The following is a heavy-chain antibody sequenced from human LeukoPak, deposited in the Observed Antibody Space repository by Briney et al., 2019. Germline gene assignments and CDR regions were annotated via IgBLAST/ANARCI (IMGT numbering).Heavy chain of an antibody. CDR2: INPNSGGT. Sequence: ASVKVSCKASGYTFTGYYMHWVRQAPGQGLEWMGWINPNSGGTNYAQKFQGRVTMTRDTSISTAYMEPSRLRSDDTAVYYCARDPARYCSGGSCYAFWFDPWGQGTLVTVSS. CDR1: GYTFTGYY. CDR3: ARDPARYCSGGSCYAFWFDP. D-gene: IGHD2-15*01. V-gene: IGHV1-2*02. J-gene: IGHJ5*02.